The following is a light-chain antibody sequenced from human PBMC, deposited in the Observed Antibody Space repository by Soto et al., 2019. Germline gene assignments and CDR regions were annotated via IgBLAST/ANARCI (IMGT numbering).Light chain of an antibody. J-gene: IGKJ4*01. V-gene: IGKV1-12*01. CDR3: QQANSIPHT. CDR1: QGINNW. Sequence: DIQMTQSPSSVSASIGDRVTITCRASQGINNWLAWYQQTPGKAPKLLIYAASTLQSGVPSRFSGSGSGTEFTLPISSLQPEDFATYYCQQANSIPHTVGGGNKVEIK. CDR2: AAS.